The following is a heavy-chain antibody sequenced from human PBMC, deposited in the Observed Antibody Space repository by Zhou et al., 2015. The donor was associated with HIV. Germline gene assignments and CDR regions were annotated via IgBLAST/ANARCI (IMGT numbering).Heavy chain of an antibody. Sequence: QMQLVQSGAEVKKTGSSVKVSCKASGYTFTYRYLHWVRQAPGQALEWMGWITPFNGNTNYAQKFQDRVTITRDRSMSTAYMELSSLRSEDTAMYYCDKIKGDSSGRDAFDIVGQGTMVTVSS. CDR3: DKIKGDSSGRDAFDI. CDR2: ITPFNGNT. V-gene: IGHV1-45*02. CDR1: GYTFTYRY. J-gene: IGHJ3*02. D-gene: IGHD3-22*01.